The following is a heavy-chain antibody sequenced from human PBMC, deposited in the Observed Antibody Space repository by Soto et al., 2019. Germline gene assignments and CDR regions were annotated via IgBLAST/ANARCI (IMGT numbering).Heavy chain of an antibody. Sequence: GGSLRLSCAASGFTFSSYWMHWVRQAPGKGLVWVSRINSDGSSTSYADSVKGRFTISRDNAKNTLYLQMNSLRAEDTAVYYCARVTQYYDFWSGLDVWGKGTTVTVSS. CDR2: INSDGSST. V-gene: IGHV3-74*01. CDR1: GFTFSSYW. J-gene: IGHJ6*04. CDR3: ARVTQYYDFWSGLDV. D-gene: IGHD3-3*01.